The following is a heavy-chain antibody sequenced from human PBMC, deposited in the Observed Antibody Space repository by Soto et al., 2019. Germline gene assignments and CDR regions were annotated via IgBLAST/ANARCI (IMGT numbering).Heavy chain of an antibody. V-gene: IGHV3-23*01. CDR2: ISGSGGST. CDR1: DFTFGSYP. D-gene: IGHD2-2*01. Sequence: GVALGLSVAASDFTFGSYPMSGVRQAPGKGLGWGSAISGSGGSTYYADSVKGRFTISRDNSKHTLYLQMNSLRAEDTAVYYCAKFYCSSTSCYEYYYYYYMDVWGKGTTVTVSS. J-gene: IGHJ6*03. CDR3: AKFYCSSTSCYEYYYYYYMDV.